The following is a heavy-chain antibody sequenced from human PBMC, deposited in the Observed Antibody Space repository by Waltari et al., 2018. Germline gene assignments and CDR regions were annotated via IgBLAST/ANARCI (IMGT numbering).Heavy chain of an antibody. CDR2: IIASFGTA. CDR3: ARGGTVPAAMNRFDP. J-gene: IGHJ5*02. D-gene: IGHD2-2*01. CDR1: GGTFSSYA. Sequence: QVQLVQSRAEVKKPGSSVKVSCKASGGTFSSYAISWVRQAPGQGLEWLGGIIASFGTANDAQKFQGRVTITADESTSTAYMELSSLRSEDTAVYYCARGGTVPAAMNRFDPWGQGTLVTVSS. V-gene: IGHV1-69*12.